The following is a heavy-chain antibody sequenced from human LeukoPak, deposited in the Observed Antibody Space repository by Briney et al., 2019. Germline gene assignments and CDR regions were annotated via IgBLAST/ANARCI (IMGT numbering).Heavy chain of an antibody. D-gene: IGHD7-27*01. J-gene: IGHJ4*02. CDR1: GYTFTSYD. V-gene: IGHV1-8*01. Sequence: ASVKVSCKASGYTFTSYDFNRVRQATGQRPEWMGWMSPNSGDTGYAQKFQDRVTMTRNTSISTAYMELSSLRSDDTAVYYCARGPPNWGYDYWGPGTLVTVSS. CDR2: MSPNSGDT. CDR3: ARGPPNWGYDY.